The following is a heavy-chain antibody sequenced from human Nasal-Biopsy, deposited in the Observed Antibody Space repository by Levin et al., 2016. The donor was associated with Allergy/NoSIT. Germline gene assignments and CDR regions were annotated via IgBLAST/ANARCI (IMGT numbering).Heavy chain of an antibody. J-gene: IGHJ4*02. V-gene: IGHV3-23*01. CDR1: GFMMSNFA. CDR2: VSYAADSR. Sequence: GGSLRLSCAASGFMMSNFAMSWVRQAPGKGLEWISGVSYAADSRYYADSVRGRSSISTDYSRNSLSLQMGSLRVDDTGMYFCAKGRCAGGTCYYFDSWGQGVLVIVSS. D-gene: IGHD2-15*01. CDR3: AKGRCAGGTCYYFDS.